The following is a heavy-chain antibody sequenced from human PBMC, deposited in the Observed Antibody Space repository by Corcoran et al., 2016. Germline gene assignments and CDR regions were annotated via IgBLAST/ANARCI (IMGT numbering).Heavy chain of an antibody. CDR2: INHSGST. CDR1: GGSFSGYY. D-gene: IGHD5-18*01. V-gene: IGHV4-34*01. CDR3: ARGRGYSYGQGSYFDY. Sequence: QVQLQQWGAGLLKPSETLSLTCAVYGGSFSGYYWSWIRQPPGKGLEWIGEINHSGSTNYNPSLKSRVTISVDTSKNQFSLKLSSVTAADTAVYDCARGRGYSYGQGSYFDYWGQGTLVTFSS. J-gene: IGHJ4*02.